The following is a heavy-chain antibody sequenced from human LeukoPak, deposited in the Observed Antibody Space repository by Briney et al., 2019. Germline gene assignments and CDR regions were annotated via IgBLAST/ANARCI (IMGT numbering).Heavy chain of an antibody. CDR3: ARDRIVGATSVDGFDI. J-gene: IGHJ3*02. Sequence: PGGSLTLSCAASGFTFSSHWMHWVRQVPGRGLVWVSRINSDGSSATYTDSVKGRFTISRDNARNTLYLQMNSLRAEDTAVYYCARDRIVGATSVDGFDIWGQGTMVTVSS. CDR2: INSDGSSA. D-gene: IGHD1-26*01. V-gene: IGHV3-74*01. CDR1: GFTFSSHW.